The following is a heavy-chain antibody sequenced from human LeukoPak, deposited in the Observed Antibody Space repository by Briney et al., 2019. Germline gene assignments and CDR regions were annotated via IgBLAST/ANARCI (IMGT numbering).Heavy chain of an antibody. J-gene: IGHJ4*02. V-gene: IGHV3-33*01. CDR2: IWYDGSNK. Sequence: GGSLRLSCAASGFTFSSYGIHWVRQAPGKGLEWVAVIWYDGSNKYYADSVKGRFTISRDNSKNTLYLQMNSLRAEDTAVYYCARDTTRNYDSSGYHDYWGQGTLVTVSS. CDR3: ARDTTRNYDSSGYHDY. CDR1: GFTFSSYG. D-gene: IGHD3-22*01.